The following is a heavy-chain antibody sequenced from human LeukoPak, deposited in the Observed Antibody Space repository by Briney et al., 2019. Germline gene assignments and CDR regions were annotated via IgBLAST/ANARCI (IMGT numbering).Heavy chain of an antibody. CDR3: AKGYSSGWYYFDY. CDR1: GFTFDNYA. J-gene: IGHJ4*02. D-gene: IGHD6-19*01. CDR2: ISGSGGTT. Sequence: PGGSLTLSCAASGFTFDNYAMSWVRQAPGRGLEWVSGISGSGGTTNYADCVKGRLTIPRDNSKNTLSLQMNSLRADDTAVYYCAKGYSSGWYYFDYWGQGTLVTVSS. V-gene: IGHV3-23*01.